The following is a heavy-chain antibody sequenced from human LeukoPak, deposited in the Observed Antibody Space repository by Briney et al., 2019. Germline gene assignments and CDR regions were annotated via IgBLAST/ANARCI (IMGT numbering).Heavy chain of an antibody. J-gene: IGHJ6*02. CDR3: ARGAGLAVAGDFYYYGMDV. D-gene: IGHD6-19*01. V-gene: IGHV3-64*01. CDR2: ISSNGGST. Sequence: GGSLRLSCAASGFTVSSNYMSWVRQAPGKGLEYVSAISSNGGSTYYASSVKGRFTISRDTSKNTLYLQMGSLRAEDMAVYYCARGAGLAVAGDFYYYGMDVWGQGTTVTVSS. CDR1: GFTVSSNY.